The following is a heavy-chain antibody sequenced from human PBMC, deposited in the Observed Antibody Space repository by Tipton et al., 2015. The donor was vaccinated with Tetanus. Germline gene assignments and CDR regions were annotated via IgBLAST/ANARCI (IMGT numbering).Heavy chain of an antibody. V-gene: IGHV3-21*01. Sequence: SLRLSCATSGFSSSNFHMNWVRQAPGKGLEWVSSISSTSSYISYANSVKGRFTISRDNAKSSLSLQMNTLRPEDTAIYYCTTGRSFDYWGQGALVTVSS. CDR3: TTGRSFDY. CDR2: ISSTSSYI. CDR1: GFSSSNFH. J-gene: IGHJ4*02. D-gene: IGHD2-8*02.